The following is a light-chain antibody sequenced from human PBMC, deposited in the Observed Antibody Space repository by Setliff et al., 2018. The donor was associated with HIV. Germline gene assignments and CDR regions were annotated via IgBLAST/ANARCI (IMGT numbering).Light chain of an antibody. J-gene: IGLJ3*02. Sequence: QSALAQPRSVSGSPGQSVTISCTGTSSDVGTYNYVSWYQQHPGKAPKLMIFEVSKRPSGVPDRFSGSKSGNTASLTISGLQAEGEADYYCQSYDTSLGVSVFGGGTKVTVL. CDR3: QSYDTSLGVSV. CDR2: EVS. V-gene: IGLV2-11*01. CDR1: SSDVGTYNY.